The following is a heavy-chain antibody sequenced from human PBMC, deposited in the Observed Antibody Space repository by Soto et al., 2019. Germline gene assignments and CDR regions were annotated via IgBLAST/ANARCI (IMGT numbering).Heavy chain of an antibody. D-gene: IGHD2-21*02. CDR3: VHSRCGGDCLQSYSSHYYYGMDI. CDR1: GFSLSTGGMG. CDR2: IYWDGDR. Sequence: VSGPTLVNPTQTLTLTCTFSGFSLSTGGMGVGWIRQPPGKALEWLALIYWDGDRRYRPSLMSRLTIAKDTSKNQVVLTMTNMDPVDTATYYCVHSRCGGDCLQSYSSHYYYGMDIWGQGTTVTVS. V-gene: IGHV2-5*02. J-gene: IGHJ6*02.